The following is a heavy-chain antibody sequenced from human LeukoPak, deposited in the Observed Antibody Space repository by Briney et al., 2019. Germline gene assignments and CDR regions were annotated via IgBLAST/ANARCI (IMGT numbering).Heavy chain of an antibody. CDR2: ISGSGGST. CDR1: GFTVSSNY. J-gene: IGHJ4*02. CDR3: ARSPHYDSSGYPQDY. Sequence: GGSLRLFCAASGFTVSSNYMSWVRQAPGKGLEWVSAISGSGGSTYYADSVRGRFTISRDNSKNTLYLQMNSLRAEDTAVYYCARSPHYDSSGYPQDYWGQGTLVTVSA. D-gene: IGHD3-22*01. V-gene: IGHV3-23*01.